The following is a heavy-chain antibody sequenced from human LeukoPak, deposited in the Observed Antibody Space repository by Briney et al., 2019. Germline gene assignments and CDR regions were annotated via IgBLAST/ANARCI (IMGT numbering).Heavy chain of an antibody. J-gene: IGHJ5*02. D-gene: IGHD5-24*01. CDR2: IYYSGST. V-gene: IGHV4-39*07. CDR1: GGSISSSSYY. Sequence: SETLSLTCTVSGGSISSSSYYWGWIRQPPGKGLEWIGSIYYSGSTYYNPSVKSRVTIFVDTSKNQFSLKLSSVTAADTAVYYCARRGVETAAITEDTWFDPWGQGALVTVSS. CDR3: ARRGVETAAITEDTWFDP.